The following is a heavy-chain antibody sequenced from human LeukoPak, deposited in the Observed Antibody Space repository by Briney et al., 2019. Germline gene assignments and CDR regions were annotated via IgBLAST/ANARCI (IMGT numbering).Heavy chain of an antibody. CDR2: ISSSSSYI. CDR1: GFTFSSYS. J-gene: IGHJ5*02. Sequence: SGGSLRLSCAASGFTFSSYSMNWVRQAPGKGLEWVSSISSSSSYIYYADSVKGRFNISRDNAKNSLYLQMNILRAEDTAVYYCAREVAAAGTGNWFDPWGQGTLVTVSS. V-gene: IGHV3-21*01. D-gene: IGHD6-13*01. CDR3: AREVAAAGTGNWFDP.